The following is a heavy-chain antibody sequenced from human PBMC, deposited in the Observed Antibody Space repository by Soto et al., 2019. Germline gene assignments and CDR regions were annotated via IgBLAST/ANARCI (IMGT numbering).Heavy chain of an antibody. CDR2: ISPIFGTP. CDR1: GGTFSRYT. CDR3: ARVVVGSRLSLDY. J-gene: IGHJ4*02. Sequence: QVQLVQSGAEVKKPGSSVTGSLKASGGTFSRYTISSARQARGQELEWMAGISPIFGTPIYAQKFQDRVTITADDSTMTAYMEMNRLTSEDTAVYYCARVVVGSRLSLDYWGQGTLVTISS. V-gene: IGHV1-69*01. D-gene: IGHD1-26*01.